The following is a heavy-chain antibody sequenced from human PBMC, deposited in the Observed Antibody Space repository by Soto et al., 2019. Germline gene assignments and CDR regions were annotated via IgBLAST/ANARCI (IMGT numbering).Heavy chain of an antibody. Sequence: GGSLRLSCAASGFTFSDHYMSWVRQAPGKGLEWVSGITATGGTTNHADSVKGRFTISRDNSKNTLYLQMSSLKAEDTAVYYCAKAVYGSGTGHFDYWGQGTPVTVSS. CDR3: AKAVYGSGTGHFDY. J-gene: IGHJ4*02. CDR1: GFTFSDHY. CDR2: ITATGGTT. V-gene: IGHV3-23*01. D-gene: IGHD3-10*01.